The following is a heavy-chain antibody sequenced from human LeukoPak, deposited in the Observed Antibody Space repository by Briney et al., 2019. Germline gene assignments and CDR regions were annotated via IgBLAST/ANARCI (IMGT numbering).Heavy chain of an antibody. D-gene: IGHD1-26*01. Sequence: ASVKVSCKASGYTFRSYGFTWVRQAPGQGLEWMGWISAYNGNTQYAQNLQGRVTMTTDTSTNTAYMELRSLRSDDTAVYYCARDPLDYWATSSGSRRPAFDYWGQGTLVTVSS. CDR1: GYTFRSYG. CDR2: ISAYNGNT. CDR3: ARDPLDYWATSSGSRRPAFDY. J-gene: IGHJ4*02. V-gene: IGHV1-18*01.